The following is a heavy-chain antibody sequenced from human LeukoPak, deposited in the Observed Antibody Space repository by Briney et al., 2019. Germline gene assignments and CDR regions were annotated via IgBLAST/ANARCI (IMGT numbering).Heavy chain of an antibody. CDR2: INHSGST. CDR1: GGSFSGYY. CDR3: ASSPTYGDYSFY. Sequence: SETLPLTCAVYGGSFSGYYWSWIRQPPGKGLEWIGEINHSGSTNYNPSLKSRVTISVDTSKNQFSLKLSSVTAADTAVYYCASSPTYGDYSFYWGQGTLVTVSS. D-gene: IGHD4-17*01. V-gene: IGHV4-34*01. J-gene: IGHJ4*02.